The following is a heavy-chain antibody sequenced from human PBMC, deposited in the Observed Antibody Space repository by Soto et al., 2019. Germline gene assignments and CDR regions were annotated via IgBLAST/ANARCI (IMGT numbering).Heavy chain of an antibody. CDR3: AKARVVIPTLCYFDY. CDR2: ISGSGGST. Sequence: GGSLRLSCAASGFTFSSYAMSWVRQAPGKGLEWVSAISGSGGSTYYADSVKGRFTISRDNSKNTLYLQMNSLRAEDTAVYYCAKARVVIPTLCYFDYWGQGTLVTVSS. CDR1: GFTFSSYA. V-gene: IGHV3-23*01. D-gene: IGHD3-3*01. J-gene: IGHJ4*02.